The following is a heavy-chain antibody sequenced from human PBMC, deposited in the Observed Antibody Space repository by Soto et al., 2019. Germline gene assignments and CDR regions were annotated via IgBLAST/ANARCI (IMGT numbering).Heavy chain of an antibody. CDR2: ISGSGGST. CDR1: GFTFSSYA. J-gene: IGHJ5*02. Sequence: GGSLRLSCAASGFTFSSYAMSWVRQAPGKGLEWVSAISGSGGSTYYADPVKGRFNISRDNSKNTLYLQMHSLRAEDTGVYYCAKEGRQENWFNPWGQGTLLTV. V-gene: IGHV3-23*01. CDR3: AKEGRQENWFNP.